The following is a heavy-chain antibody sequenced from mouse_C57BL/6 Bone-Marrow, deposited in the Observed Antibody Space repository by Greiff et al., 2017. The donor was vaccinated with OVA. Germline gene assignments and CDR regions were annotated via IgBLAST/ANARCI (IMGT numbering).Heavy chain of an antibody. CDR3: TPGGFDY. Sequence: SGAELARPGASVKLSCTASGFNIKDDYMHWVKQRPEQGLEWIGWIDPENGDTEYASKFQGKATITADTSSNTAYLQLSSLTSEDTAVYYCTPGGFDYWGQGTTLTVSS. CDR2: IDPENGDT. J-gene: IGHJ2*01. CDR1: GFNIKDDY. V-gene: IGHV14-4*01.